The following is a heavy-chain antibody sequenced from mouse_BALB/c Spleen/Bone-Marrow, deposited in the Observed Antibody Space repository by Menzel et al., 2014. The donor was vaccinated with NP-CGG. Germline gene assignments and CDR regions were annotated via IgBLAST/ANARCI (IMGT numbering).Heavy chain of an antibody. D-gene: IGHD2-3*01. CDR2: INPYNDVT. Sequence: EVQLVESGPELVKPGTSVKMSCKASGYIFTSYVMDWVKQKPGQGLERIGYINPYNDVTNYNEKFKGKATLTSDKSSSTAYMEVSSLTSEDSAVYYCAREGWLLRFDYWGQGTTLTVSS. V-gene: IGHV1-14*01. J-gene: IGHJ2*01. CDR3: AREGWLLRFDY. CDR1: GYIFTSYV.